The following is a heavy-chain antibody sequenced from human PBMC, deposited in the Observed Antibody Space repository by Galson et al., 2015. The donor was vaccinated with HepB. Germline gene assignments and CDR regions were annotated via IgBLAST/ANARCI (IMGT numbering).Heavy chain of an antibody. D-gene: IGHD2-15*01. V-gene: IGHV4-39*01. CDR3: ARHPVVAGSTRGGFDY. Sequence: ETLSLTCTVSGGSISSSSYYWGWIRQPPGKGLEWIGSIYYSGSTYYNPSLKSRVTISVDTSKNQFSLKLSSVTAADTAVYYCARHPVVAGSTRGGFDYWGQGTLVTVSS. CDR2: IYYSGST. CDR1: GGSISSSSYY. J-gene: IGHJ4*02.